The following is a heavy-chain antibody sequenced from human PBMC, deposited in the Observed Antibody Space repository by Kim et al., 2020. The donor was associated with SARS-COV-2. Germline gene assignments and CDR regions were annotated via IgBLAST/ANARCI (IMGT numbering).Heavy chain of an antibody. CDR2: IKQDGSEK. CDR3: AREKDSSGYPDYGMDV. V-gene: IGHV3-7*03. D-gene: IGHD3-22*01. J-gene: IGHJ6*02. CDR1: GFTFSSYW. Sequence: GGSLRLSCAASGFTFSSYWMSWVRQAPGKGLEWVANIKQDGSEKYYVDSVKGRFTISRDNAKNSLYLQMNSLRAEDTAVYYCAREKDSSGYPDYGMDVWGQGTTVTVSS.